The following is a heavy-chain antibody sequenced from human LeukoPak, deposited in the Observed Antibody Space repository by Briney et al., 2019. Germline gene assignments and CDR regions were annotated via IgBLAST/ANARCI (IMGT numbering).Heavy chain of an antibody. CDR1: GFRFNKYW. J-gene: IGHJ3*02. CDR3: ASRDGYNLDAFDI. V-gene: IGHV3-7*01. CDR2: IKEDGSEK. Sequence: GGSLRLSCAAAGFRFNKYWMSWVRQTTGKGLECVAKIKEDGSEKHYVDSVKGRFTISRDNAQNSLYLQMNSLRVEDTAVYYCASRDGYNLDAFDIWGQGTMVTVSS. D-gene: IGHD5-24*01.